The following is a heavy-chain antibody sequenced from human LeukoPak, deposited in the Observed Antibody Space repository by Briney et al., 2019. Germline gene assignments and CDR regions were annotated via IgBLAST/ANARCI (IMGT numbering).Heavy chain of an antibody. CDR1: GGSISSYY. Sequence: SETLSLTCTVSGGSISSYYWSWIRQPPGKGLEWIGYIYYSGSTNYNPSLKSRVTMSVDTSKNQFSLKLSSVTAADTAVYYCARDSYGGNDAFDIWGQGTMVTVSS. CDR2: IYYSGST. D-gene: IGHD4-23*01. CDR3: ARDSYGGNDAFDI. J-gene: IGHJ3*02. V-gene: IGHV4-59*01.